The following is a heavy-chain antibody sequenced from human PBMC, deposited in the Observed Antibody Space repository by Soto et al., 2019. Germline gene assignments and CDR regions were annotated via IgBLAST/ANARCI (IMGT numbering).Heavy chain of an antibody. Sequence: QVQLVQSGAEVRQPGSSVKVSCKASGGTFTSDVFNGVRQAPGQGLEWMGGIIPMFGTPSYAQKFQGRVTITADESTRTAYMELSSLRSEDTAIFYCARDLGSGYDPGDYWGQGTLVTVSS. J-gene: IGHJ4*02. V-gene: IGHV1-69*12. D-gene: IGHD5-12*01. CDR1: GGTFTSDV. CDR3: ARDLGSGYDPGDY. CDR2: IIPMFGTP.